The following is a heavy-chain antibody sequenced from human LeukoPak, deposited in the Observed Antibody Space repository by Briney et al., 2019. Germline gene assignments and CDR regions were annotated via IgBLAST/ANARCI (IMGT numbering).Heavy chain of an antibody. CDR3: ARDLGQIIGDY. CDR2: IYHSGST. V-gene: IGHV4-38-2*02. CDR1: GYSISSGYY. Sequence: PSETLSLTCTVSGYSISSGYYWGWIRQPPGKGLERIGSIYHSGSTYYNPSLKSRVTISVDTSKNQFSLKLSSVTAAGTAVYYCARDLGQIIGDYWGQGTLVTVSS. J-gene: IGHJ4*02.